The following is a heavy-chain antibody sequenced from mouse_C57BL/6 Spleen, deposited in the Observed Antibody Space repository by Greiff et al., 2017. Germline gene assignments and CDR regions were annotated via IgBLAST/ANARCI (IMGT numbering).Heavy chain of an antibody. CDR2: IRNKANNHST. CDR1: GFTFSDAW. Sequence: EVMLVESGGGLVQPGGSMKLTCAASGFTFSDAWLDWVRQSPEKGLEWVAEIRNKANNHSTSYAESVKGRFTISRDDSKSNDYLHINSLRAEDTGIYYCTPLYYVNYYDAMGYWGQGTSVTVSS. D-gene: IGHD2-1*01. J-gene: IGHJ4*01. V-gene: IGHV6-6*01. CDR3: TPLYYVNYYDAMGY.